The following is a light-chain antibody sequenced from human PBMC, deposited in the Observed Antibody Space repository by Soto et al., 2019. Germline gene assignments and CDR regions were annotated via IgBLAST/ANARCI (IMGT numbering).Light chain of an antibody. CDR1: HTFSSF. CDR2: GAF. CDR3: QQTYSPPFT. Sequence: DIQMTQSPSSLSASVGDRVTITCRASHTFSSFLNWYQQKRGKPPTLLIYGAFNLRSGVPSRFAGSGGGAEIRPTISSLQPGDFATYYCQQTYSPPFTFGQGTSLELK. J-gene: IGKJ2*01. V-gene: IGKV1-39*01.